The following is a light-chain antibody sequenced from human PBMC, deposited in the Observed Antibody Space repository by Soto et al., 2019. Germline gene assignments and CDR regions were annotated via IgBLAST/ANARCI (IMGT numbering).Light chain of an antibody. CDR3: QKYNSAPQT. J-gene: IGKJ1*01. CDR1: QCISNY. V-gene: IGKV1-27*01. Sequence: DIQMTQSPSSLSASVGDRVTIACRASQCISNYLAWYQQKPGTVPKLLIYAASTLQSGVPSRFSGSGSGTDFTLTISSLQPEDVATYYCQKYNSAPQTFGQGTKVEIK. CDR2: AAS.